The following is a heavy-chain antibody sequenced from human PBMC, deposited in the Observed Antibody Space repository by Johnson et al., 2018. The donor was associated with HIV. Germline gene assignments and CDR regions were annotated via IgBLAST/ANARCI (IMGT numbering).Heavy chain of an antibody. J-gene: IGHJ3*02. V-gene: IGHV3-23*04. Sequence: VQLVESGGGLVQPGGSLRLSCAASGFTFSSYAMSWVRQAPGKGLAWVSAISGSGGSTYYAASVKGRFTISRDNSKNPLYLEINSLRTEDTALYYCARQTLRAFDIWGQGAMVTVSS. CDR3: ARQTLRAFDI. CDR2: ISGSGGST. CDR1: GFTFSSYA.